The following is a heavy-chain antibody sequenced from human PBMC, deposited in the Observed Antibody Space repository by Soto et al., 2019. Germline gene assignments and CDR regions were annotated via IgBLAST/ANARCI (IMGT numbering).Heavy chain of an antibody. CDR2: INPDSGAT. J-gene: IGHJ4*02. D-gene: IGHD2-8*02. CDR1: GYSFTGYY. V-gene: IGHV1-2*02. Sequence: HEHLVQSGAEVKRPGASLKVSCKASGYSFTGYYIHWVRQAPGQGLEWMGWINPDSGATNYAKNVQVRVTLTSDTSISTASMDLTSLTSDDTAVYYCARGDYGTGGYPFPYFDYWGQGTLVIVSS. CDR3: ARGDYGTGGYPFPYFDY.